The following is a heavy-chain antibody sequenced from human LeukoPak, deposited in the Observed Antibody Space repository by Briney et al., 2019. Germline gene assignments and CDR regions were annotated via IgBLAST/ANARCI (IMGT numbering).Heavy chain of an antibody. CDR3: TTEPITMLRGVIIPYYGMDV. D-gene: IGHD3-10*01. J-gene: IGHJ6*02. CDR1: GFTFSNAW. V-gene: IGHV3-15*01. Sequence: PGGSLRLSCVVSGFTFSNAWMSWVRQAPGKGLEWVGRIKTKTDGGTTDYAAPVTGRFTISRDDSKNTLFLQMNSLKTEDTAVYYCTTEPITMLRGVIIPYYGMDVWGQGTTVTVS. CDR2: IKTKTDGGTT.